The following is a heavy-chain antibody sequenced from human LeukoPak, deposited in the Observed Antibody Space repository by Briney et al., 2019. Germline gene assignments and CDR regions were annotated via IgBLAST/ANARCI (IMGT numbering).Heavy chain of an antibody. Sequence: SETLSLTCTVSGGSISSYYWSWIRQPPGKGLEWIGYIYYSGSTNYNPSLKSRVTISVDTSKNQFSLKLSSVTAADTAVYYCARERSIREGYNSDAVNIWGQGTMVTVSS. CDR2: IYYSGST. CDR1: GGSISSYY. D-gene: IGHD1-1*01. CDR3: ARERSIREGYNSDAVNI. J-gene: IGHJ3*02. V-gene: IGHV4-59*01.